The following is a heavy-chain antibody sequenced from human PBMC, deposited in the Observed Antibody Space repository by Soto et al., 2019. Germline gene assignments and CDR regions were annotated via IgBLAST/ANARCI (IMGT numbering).Heavy chain of an antibody. CDR3: ARMSASYCEGTFDSEGVCIDH. CDR2: AFPSGFT. CDR1: GGSISSYY. V-gene: IGHV4-59*01. D-gene: IGHD2-21*01. Sequence: PSETLSLTCTVSGGSISSYYWNWIRQPPGEGLESIGYAFPSGFTSYKPSLKSRVAISLDSSKNQFSLKLSSVTAADTAVYYCARMSASYCEGTFDSEGVCIDHWGQGIQVTVSS. J-gene: IGHJ4*02.